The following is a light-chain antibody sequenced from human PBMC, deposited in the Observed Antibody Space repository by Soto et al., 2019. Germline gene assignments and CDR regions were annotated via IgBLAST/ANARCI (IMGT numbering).Light chain of an antibody. CDR3: SSYTSGSTPYV. CDR2: EVS. V-gene: IGLV2-14*01. CDR1: SCGFGGYNF. J-gene: IGLJ1*01. Sequence: VVTKPGSGSLSHGPAVTRSWNETSCGFGGYNFVSWYRQHPDKAPKLMIFEVSNRPSGVSNRFSGSKSGNTASLTISGLXAEDEADYYCSSYTSGSTPYVFGTGTKVTVL.